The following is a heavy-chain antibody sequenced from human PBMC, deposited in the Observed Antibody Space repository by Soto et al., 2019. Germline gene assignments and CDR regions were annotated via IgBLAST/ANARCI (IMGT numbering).Heavy chain of an antibody. Sequence: SETLSLTCTVSGGSIRSYYWSWIRQPPGKGLEWIGYIYYSGSTNYNPSLKSRVTISVDTSKNQFSLKLSSVTAADTAVYYCARDVAFNENWFDPWGQGTLVTVSS. CDR1: GGSIRSYY. CDR2: IYYSGST. J-gene: IGHJ5*02. CDR3: ARDVAFNENWFDP. V-gene: IGHV4-59*01. D-gene: IGHD2-8*01.